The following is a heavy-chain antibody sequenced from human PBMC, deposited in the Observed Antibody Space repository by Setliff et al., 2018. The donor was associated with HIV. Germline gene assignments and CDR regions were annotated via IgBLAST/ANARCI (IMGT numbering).Heavy chain of an antibody. CDR1: GFSFGSYW. CDR3: ARWGSGSYERVFDY. CDR2: VKQDGSDK. V-gene: IGHV3-7*01. J-gene: IGHJ4*02. Sequence: PGGSLRLSCAASGFSFGSYWMSWVRQAPGKGLEWVANVKQDGSDKYYVDSVKGRFTISRDNAKNSLYLQMNSLRAEDTAVYFCARWGSGSYERVFDYWGQGMLVTVSS. D-gene: IGHD1-26*01.